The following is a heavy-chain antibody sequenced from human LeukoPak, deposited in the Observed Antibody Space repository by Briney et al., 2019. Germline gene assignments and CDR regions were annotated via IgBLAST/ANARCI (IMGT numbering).Heavy chain of an antibody. CDR3: ARGGSGYFDWLTY. CDR1: GFTFSSYG. V-gene: IGHV3-30*03. J-gene: IGHJ4*02. CDR2: ISYDGSNK. Sequence: PGGSLRLSCAASGFTFSSYGMHWVRQAPGKGLEWVAVISYDGSNKYYADSVKGRFTISRDNSKNTLYLQMNSLRAEDTAVYYCARGGSGYFDWLTYWGQGALVTVSS. D-gene: IGHD3-9*01.